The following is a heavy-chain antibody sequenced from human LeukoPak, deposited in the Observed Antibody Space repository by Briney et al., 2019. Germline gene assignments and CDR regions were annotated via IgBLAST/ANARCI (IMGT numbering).Heavy chain of an antibody. D-gene: IGHD5-24*01. J-gene: IGHJ5*02. V-gene: IGHV3-30*02. CDR3: AKGGAGWP. CDR1: GFTFSSYG. Sequence: GGSLRLSCAASGFTFSSYGMHWVRQAPGKGLEWMAFIRYDGSDKNYADSVKGRFTISRDNSKNTLYLQMIGLRPEDTAVYYCAKGGAGWPWGQGTLVTVSS. CDR2: IRYDGSDK.